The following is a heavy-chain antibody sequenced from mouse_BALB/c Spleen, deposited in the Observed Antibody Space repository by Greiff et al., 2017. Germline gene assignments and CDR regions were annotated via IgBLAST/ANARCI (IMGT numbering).Heavy chain of an antibody. CDR2: IWAGGST. CDR1: GFSLTSYG. V-gene: IGHV2-9*02. J-gene: IGHJ2*01. Sequence: VHLVESGPGLVAPSQSLSITCTVSGFSLTSYGVHWVRQPPGKGLEWLGVIWAGGSTNYNSALMSRLSISKDNSKSQVFLKMNSLQTDDTAMYYCASSNWDGNYFDYWGQGTTLTVSS. CDR3: ASSNWDGNYFDY. D-gene: IGHD4-1*01.